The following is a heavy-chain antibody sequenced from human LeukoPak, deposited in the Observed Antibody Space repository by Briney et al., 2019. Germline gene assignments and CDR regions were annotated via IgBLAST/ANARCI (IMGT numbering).Heavy chain of an antibody. CDR1: GGTFSSYA. J-gene: IGHJ6*03. CDR2: IIPIFGTA. V-gene: IGHV1-69*05. D-gene: IGHD2-21*01. Sequence: SVKVSCKASGGTFSSYAISWVRQAPGHGLERMGRIIPIFGTANYAQKFQGRVTITTDESTSTAYMELSSLRSEDTAVYYCARDLSSAIVGYYYYMDVWGKGTTVTVSS. CDR3: ARDLSSAIVGYYYYMDV.